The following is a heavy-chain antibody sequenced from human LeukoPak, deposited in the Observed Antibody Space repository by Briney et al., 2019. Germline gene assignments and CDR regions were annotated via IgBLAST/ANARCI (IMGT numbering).Heavy chain of an antibody. CDR2: ISSSSSYI. D-gene: IGHD6-19*01. CDR3: ARASSGFLFVIGY. CDR1: GFTFSSYS. J-gene: IGHJ4*02. Sequence: GGSLRLSCAASGFTFSSYSMNWVRQAPGKGLEWVSSISSSSSYIYYADSVKGRFTISRDNAKNSLYLQMNSLRAEDTAVYYCARASSGFLFVIGYWGQGTLVTVSS. V-gene: IGHV3-21*01.